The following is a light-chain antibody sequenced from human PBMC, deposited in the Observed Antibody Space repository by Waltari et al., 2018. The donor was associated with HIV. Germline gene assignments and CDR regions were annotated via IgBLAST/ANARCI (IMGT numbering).Light chain of an antibody. CDR3: SSYTSSSTYV. J-gene: IGLJ1*01. Sequence: QSALTQPASVSGSPGQSITLSCTGTSSDIGGYNNVSWYQQHPGKVPKLILYDVTIRPSGVSYRFSGSKSGNTASLTISGLQAEDEADYYCSSYTSSSTYVFGTGTKVTVL. V-gene: IGLV2-14*01. CDR1: SSDIGGYNN. CDR2: DVT.